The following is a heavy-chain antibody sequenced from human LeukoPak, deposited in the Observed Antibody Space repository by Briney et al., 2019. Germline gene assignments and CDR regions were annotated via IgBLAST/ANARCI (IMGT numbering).Heavy chain of an antibody. CDR2: INHSGST. J-gene: IGHJ4*02. CDR1: GGSFSGYY. D-gene: IGHD3-16*01. V-gene: IGHV4-34*01. CDR3: ASRTFFFRY. Sequence: PSETLSLTCAVYGGSFSGYYWSWIRQPPGKGLEWVGEINHSGSTNYNPSLKSRLTISVDTSKNQFSLKLSSVTAADTAVYYCASRTFFFRYWGQGTLVTVSS.